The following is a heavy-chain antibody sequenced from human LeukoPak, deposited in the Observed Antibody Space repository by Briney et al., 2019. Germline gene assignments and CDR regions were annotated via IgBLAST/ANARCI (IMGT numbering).Heavy chain of an antibody. D-gene: IGHD1-26*01. V-gene: IGHV3-43*01. Sequence: GGSLRLSCEASGFTFHDYSVHWLRQPPGKDRQWVSFITWDGVYTFYADSVKGRFTMSRDNSRESLSLQMNGLTTDDTALYYCARERGRVIDYWGQGTLVTVSS. CDR3: ARERGRVIDY. J-gene: IGHJ4*02. CDR2: ITWDGVYT. CDR1: GFTFHDYS.